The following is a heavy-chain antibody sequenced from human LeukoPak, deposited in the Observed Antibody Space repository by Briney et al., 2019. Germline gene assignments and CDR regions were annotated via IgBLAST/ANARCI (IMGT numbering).Heavy chain of an antibody. D-gene: IGHD6-13*01. CDR3: VKQDPGYSSSWYVFDV. J-gene: IGHJ3*01. V-gene: IGHV3-23*01. CDR1: GFTFSSYA. Sequence: GGSLRLSCAASGFTFSSYAMSWVRQAPGKGLEWVSGISGSGGSTYYADSVKGRFTISRDNSKNTLYLQMNTLRADDTAIYYCVKQDPGYSSSWYVFDVWGQGTMVTVSS. CDR2: ISGSGGST.